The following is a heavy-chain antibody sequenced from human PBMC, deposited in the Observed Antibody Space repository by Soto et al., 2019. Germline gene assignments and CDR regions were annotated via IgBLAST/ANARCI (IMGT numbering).Heavy chain of an antibody. J-gene: IGHJ6*02. CDR1: GFTFSSYA. CDR3: AKRMRHYDIWTGYFRRCGMDV. CDR2: ISGSGGST. V-gene: IGHV3-23*01. Sequence: EVQLLESGGGLVQPGGSLRLSCAASGFTFSSYAMSWVRQAPGKGLEWVSAISGSGGSTYYADSVKGLFTISSDNSKNTLYLQRNRLRAADTAVYDCAKRMRHYDIWTGYFRRCGMDVWGQGTTVTVSS. D-gene: IGHD3-9*01.